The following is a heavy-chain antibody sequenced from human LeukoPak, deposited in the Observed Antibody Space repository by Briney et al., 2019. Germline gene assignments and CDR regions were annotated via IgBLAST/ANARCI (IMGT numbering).Heavy chain of an antibody. CDR1: GFTFSSYE. D-gene: IGHD3-10*02. J-gene: IGHJ6*04. V-gene: IGHV3-48*03. Sequence: GGSLRLSCAASGFTFSSYEMNWVRQAPGKGLEWVSYISSSGSTVYYADSVKGRFTVSRDNAKNSLYLQMNSLRAEDTAVYYCAELGITMIGGVWGKGTTVTISS. CDR2: ISSSGSTV. CDR3: AELGITMIGGV.